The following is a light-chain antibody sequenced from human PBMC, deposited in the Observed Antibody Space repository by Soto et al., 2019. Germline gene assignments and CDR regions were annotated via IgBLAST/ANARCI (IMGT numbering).Light chain of an antibody. V-gene: IGLV2-14*01. CDR1: SSDVGGYNY. CDR3: SSYTSSSTLYV. CDR2: DVS. Sequence: QSALTQPASLXGSPGQSITISCTGTSSDVGGYNYVSWYQQHPGKAPKLMIYDVSNRPSGVSNRFSGSKSGNTASLTISGLQAEDAADYYCSSYTSSSTLYVFGTGTKVTVL. J-gene: IGLJ1*01.